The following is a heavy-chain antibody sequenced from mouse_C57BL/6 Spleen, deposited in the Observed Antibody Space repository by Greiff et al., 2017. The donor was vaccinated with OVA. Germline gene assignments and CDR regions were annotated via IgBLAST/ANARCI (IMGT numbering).Heavy chain of an antibody. Sequence: QVQLQQPGAELVMPGASVKLSCKASGYTFTSYWMHWVKQRPGQGLEWIGEIDPSDSYTNYNQKFKGKSTLTVDKSSSTAYMQLSSLTSEDSAVYYCASSRTVESSLGYFDVWGTGTTVTVSS. CDR1: GYTFTSYW. V-gene: IGHV1-69*01. CDR3: ASSRTVESSLGYFDV. CDR2: IDPSDSYT. J-gene: IGHJ1*03. D-gene: IGHD1-1*01.